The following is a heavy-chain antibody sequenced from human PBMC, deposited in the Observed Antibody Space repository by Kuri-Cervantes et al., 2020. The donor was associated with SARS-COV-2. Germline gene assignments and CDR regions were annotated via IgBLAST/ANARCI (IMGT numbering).Heavy chain of an antibody. CDR2: FDPEDGET. CDR1: GYTLTELS. CDR3: ATAPKSRGYYCAPFYFDY. D-gene: IGHD3-22*01. Sequence: ASVKVSCKVSGYTLTELSMHWVRQAPGKGLEWMGGFDPEDGETIYAQKFQGRVTMTEDTSTDTAYMELSSLRSEDTAVYYCATAPKSRGYYCAPFYFDYWGQGTLVTVSS. V-gene: IGHV1-24*01. J-gene: IGHJ4*02.